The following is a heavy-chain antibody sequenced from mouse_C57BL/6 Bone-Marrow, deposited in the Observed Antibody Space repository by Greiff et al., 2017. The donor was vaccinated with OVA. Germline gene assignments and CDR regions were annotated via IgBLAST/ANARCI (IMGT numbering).Heavy chain of an antibody. CDR3: ARGTTVAYFDY. CDR2: ISDGGSYT. CDR1: GFTFSSYA. Sequence: EVQLQESGGGLVKPGGSLKLSCAASGFTFSSYAMSWVRQTPEKRLEWVATISDGGSYTYYPDNVKGRFTISRDNAKNNLYLQMSHLKSEDTAMYYCARGTTVAYFDYWGQGTTLTVSS. V-gene: IGHV5-4*01. D-gene: IGHD1-1*01. J-gene: IGHJ2*01.